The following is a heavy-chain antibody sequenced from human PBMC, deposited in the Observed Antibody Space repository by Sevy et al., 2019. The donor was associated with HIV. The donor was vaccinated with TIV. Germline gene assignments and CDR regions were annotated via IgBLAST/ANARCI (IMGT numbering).Heavy chain of an antibody. Sequence: GGSLRLSCAASGFTFSKYSMSWVRQPPGKGLEWVSTLSFGCGEINYADSVKGRFTISRDKSKSSGYLQMNNLRPEDTGVYYCAREGCTKPHDFWGQGTLVTVSS. CDR2: LSFGCGEI. V-gene: IGHV3-23*01. CDR3: AREGCTKPHDF. D-gene: IGHD2-8*01. J-gene: IGHJ4*02. CDR1: GFTFSKYS.